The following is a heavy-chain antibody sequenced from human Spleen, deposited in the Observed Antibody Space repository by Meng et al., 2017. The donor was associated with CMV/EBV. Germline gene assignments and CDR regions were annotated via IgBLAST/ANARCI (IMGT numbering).Heavy chain of an antibody. CDR2: IKEDGSEK. CDR3: AIWED. V-gene: IGHV3-7*01. J-gene: IGHJ4*02. CDR1: GFTFSSYS. Sequence: GESLKISCAASGFTFSSYSMNWVRQPPGKGLEWVATIKEDGSEKYYVDSVKGRFTISRDNAENSLFLQMNSLSAEDTAVYYCAIWEDWGQGTLVTVSS. D-gene: IGHD1-26*01.